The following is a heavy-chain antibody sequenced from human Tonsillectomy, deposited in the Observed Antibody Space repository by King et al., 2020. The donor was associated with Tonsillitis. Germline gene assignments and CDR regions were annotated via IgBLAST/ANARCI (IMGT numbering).Heavy chain of an antibody. D-gene: IGHD2-8*01. J-gene: IGHJ6*03. CDR1: GFNFNNVW. CDR3: TTCEDFVATGNAGVLMVYTTGGYSYHYVDV. CDR2: IKRKVDGETT. V-gene: IGHV3-15*01. Sequence: VQLVESGGGLVKPGGSLRLSCVGSGFNFNNVWMTWVRQAPGKGLEWVGRIKRKVDGETTDYAAAVRGRFTISRDDSENTVYLQMNSLKTEDTAVYYCTTCEDFVATGNAGVLMVYTTGGYSYHYVDVWGKGTTVTVSS.